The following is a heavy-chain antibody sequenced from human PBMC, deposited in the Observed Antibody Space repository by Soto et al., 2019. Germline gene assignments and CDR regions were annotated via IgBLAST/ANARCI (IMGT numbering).Heavy chain of an antibody. CDR2: IYYSGST. J-gene: IGHJ4*02. CDR3: ARSPYSSSSGLDY. V-gene: IGHV4-61*05. Sequence: PSETLSLTCTVSGGSISSSSYYWGWIRQPPGKGLEWIGYIYYSGSTNYNPSLKSRVTISKDTSKNQVVLTMTNMDPVDTATYYCARSPYSSSSGLDYWGQGTLVTVSS. CDR1: GGSISSSSYY. D-gene: IGHD6-6*01.